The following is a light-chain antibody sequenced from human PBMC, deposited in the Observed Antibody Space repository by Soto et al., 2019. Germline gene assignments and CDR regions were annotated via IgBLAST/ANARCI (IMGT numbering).Light chain of an antibody. J-gene: IGKJ5*01. CDR3: QQYGSSLPIT. CDR1: QSVSSNS. V-gene: IGKV3-20*01. CDR2: GAS. Sequence: EIVLTQSPGTLSLSPGERATLSCRASQSVSSNSLAWYQQKPGQAPRLLIYGASSRATGIPDRFSGSGSGTDFTLTISRLEPEDFAVFFCQQYGSSLPITFGQGTRLEIK.